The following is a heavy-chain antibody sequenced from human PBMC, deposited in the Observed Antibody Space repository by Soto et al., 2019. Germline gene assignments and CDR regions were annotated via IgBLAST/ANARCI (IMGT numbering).Heavy chain of an antibody. Sequence: QITLKEAGPTLVKPTQTLTLTCTFSGFSLSTSGVGVGWIRQPPGKALEWLALIYWDDDKRYSPSLKSRLTITKDTPKNQVVLKMTNMDPVDKATYYCVHKGGGDRILDYWGQGTLVTVSS. V-gene: IGHV2-5*02. CDR2: IYWDDDK. CDR3: VHKGGGDRILDY. CDR1: GFSLSTSGVG. J-gene: IGHJ4*02. D-gene: IGHD3-16*01.